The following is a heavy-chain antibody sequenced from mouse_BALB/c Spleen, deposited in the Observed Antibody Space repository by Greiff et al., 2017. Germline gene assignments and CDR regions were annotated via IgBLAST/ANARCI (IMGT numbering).Heavy chain of an antibody. J-gene: IGHJ4*01. CDR1: GFTFSNYW. CDR3: TRVYYRYDVDAMDY. D-gene: IGHD2-14*01. Sequence: DVKLQESGGGLVQPGGSMKLSCVASGFTFSNYWMNWVRQSPEKGLEWVAEIRLKSNNYATHYAESVKGRFTISRDDSKSSVYLQMNNLRAEDTGIYYCTRVYYRYDVDAMDYWGQGTSVTVSS. CDR2: IRLKSNNYAT. V-gene: IGHV6-6*02.